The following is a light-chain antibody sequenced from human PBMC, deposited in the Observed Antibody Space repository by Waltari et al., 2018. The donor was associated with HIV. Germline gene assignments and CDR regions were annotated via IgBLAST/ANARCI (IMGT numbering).Light chain of an antibody. J-gene: IGKJ5*01. CDR1: QNVYNNY. CDR3: QQYGGSPIT. Sequence: EIVLTQSPGTLSLSPGEGATLSCRASQNVYNNYVAWYQQKAGQAPRLLIYGTSTRATGIPDRFSGSGSGTDFTLNINRLEPEDFAVYYCQQYGGSPITFGQGARLEMK. CDR2: GTS. V-gene: IGKV3-20*01.